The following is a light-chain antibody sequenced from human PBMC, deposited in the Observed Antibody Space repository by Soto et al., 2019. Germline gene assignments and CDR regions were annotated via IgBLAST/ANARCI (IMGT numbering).Light chain of an antibody. J-gene: IGLJ2*01. CDR2: EGS. Sequence: QSVLTQPASVSGSPGQSITISCTGTSSDVGSYNLVSWYQQHPGKAPKLMIYEGSKRPSGVSNRFSGSKSGNPASLTISGLQAEDEDDYYCCSYAGSSTFGVVFGGGTKVTVL. CDR1: SSDVGSYNL. V-gene: IGLV2-23*03. CDR3: CSYAGSSTFGVV.